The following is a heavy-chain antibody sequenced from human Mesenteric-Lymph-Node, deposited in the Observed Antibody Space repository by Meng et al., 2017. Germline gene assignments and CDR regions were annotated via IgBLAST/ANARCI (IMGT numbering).Heavy chain of an antibody. CDR1: WDSIPIGGYS. Sequence: VHRRGPGPGLVKPSRPRSLTATVSWDSIPIGGYSGNWTPQPPGKGLEGIGYTYNGWTTSYTPSLKRRVSMSVDTSKNQFSLTLSSVTAADPAVYYCNAYTAGGGGLGSWGQGTLVTVSS. CDR3: NAYTAGGGGLGS. V-gene: IGHV4-30-4*01. CDR2: TYNGWTT. D-gene: IGHD3-16*01. J-gene: IGHJ5*02.